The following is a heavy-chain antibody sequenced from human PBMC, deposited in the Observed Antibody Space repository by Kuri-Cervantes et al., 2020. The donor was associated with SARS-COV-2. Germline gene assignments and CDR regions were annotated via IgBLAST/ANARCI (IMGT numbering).Heavy chain of an antibody. D-gene: IGHD6-13*01. Sequence: AESLTPACTVATGSISSSTYDWGWIRQPPGKGVDWIGSIYYSGSTYYNPSFKSRVTISVDTSKNQFSLKLSFVTAADTAVYYCAKTHAGADIASAGKDAFDIWGQGTLVTVSS. CDR3: AKTHAGADIASAGKDAFDI. CDR2: IYYSGST. J-gene: IGHJ3*02. CDR1: TGSISSSTYD. V-gene: IGHV4-39*07.